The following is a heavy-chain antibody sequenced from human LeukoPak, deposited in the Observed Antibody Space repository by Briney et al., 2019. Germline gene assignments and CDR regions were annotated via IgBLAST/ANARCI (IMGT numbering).Heavy chain of an antibody. D-gene: IGHD2-2*01. CDR3: ARHEYQLLGDAFDI. CDR1: GGSISSSNW. Sequence: SGTLSLTCAVSGGSISSSNWWSWVRQPPGKGLEWIGEIYHSGSTNYNPSLKSRVTISVDKSKNQFSLKLSSVTAADTAVYYCARHEYQLLGDAFDIWGQGTMVTVSS. CDR2: IYHSGST. V-gene: IGHV4-4*02. J-gene: IGHJ3*02.